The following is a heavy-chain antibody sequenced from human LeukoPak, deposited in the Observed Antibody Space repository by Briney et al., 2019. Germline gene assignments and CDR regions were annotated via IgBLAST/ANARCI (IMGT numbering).Heavy chain of an antibody. CDR1: GFTFSNYA. J-gene: IGHJ4*02. D-gene: IGHD1-26*01. CDR2: ISGSGTGT. V-gene: IGHV3-23*01. Sequence: GVSLRLSCAASGFTFSNYAMSWVRQAPGKGLEWVSAISGSGTGTYYADSVKGRFTFSRDNSKNTLYLQMNSLRAEDTAVYYCARKMGATPAFDYWGQGTLVTVSS. CDR3: ARKMGATPAFDY.